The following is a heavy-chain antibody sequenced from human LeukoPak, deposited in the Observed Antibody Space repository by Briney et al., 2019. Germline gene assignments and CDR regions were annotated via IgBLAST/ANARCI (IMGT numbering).Heavy chain of an antibody. J-gene: IGHJ4*02. CDR2: ISSSGSTI. CDR1: GFTFSSYE. D-gene: IGHD2-2*01. V-gene: IGHV3-48*03. Sequence: GGSLRLSCAASGFTFSSYEMNWVRQAPGKGREWVPYISSSGSTIYYADSVKGRFTISRDNAKNSLYLQMNSLRAEDTAVYYCARVGCFSSTSCYRGSDYWGQGTLVTVSS. CDR3: ARVGCFSSTSCYRGSDY.